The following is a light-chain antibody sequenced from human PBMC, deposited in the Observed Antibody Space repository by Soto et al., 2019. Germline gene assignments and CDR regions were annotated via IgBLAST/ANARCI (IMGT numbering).Light chain of an antibody. CDR1: QDISNY. J-gene: IGKJ5*01. Sequence: DIHMTQSPSCLSASALDRVTITCQASQDISNYLNWYQQKPGKAPSLLISDAYKLERGVPSRFSGSGSGKEFTLTIRNMQTDDFGKYYCKKYDDLQINFGKGKRRANK. CDR2: DAY. V-gene: IGKV1-33*01. CDR3: KKYDDLQIN.